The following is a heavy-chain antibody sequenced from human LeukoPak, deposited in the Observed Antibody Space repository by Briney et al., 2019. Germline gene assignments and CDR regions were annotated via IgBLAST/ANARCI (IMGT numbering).Heavy chain of an antibody. CDR3: ARRGRRSGSFYWFDS. CDR2: SYPGDSDI. Sequence: HGESLKISCQGSGYDFITYWIAWVRQMPGKGLEWMGISYPGDSDIRYSPSFQGQVTISADKSINTAYLQWSGLKASDTGMYYCARRGRRSGSFYWFDSWGQGTLVTVSS. J-gene: IGHJ5*01. D-gene: IGHD6-25*01. V-gene: IGHV5-51*01. CDR1: GYDFITYW.